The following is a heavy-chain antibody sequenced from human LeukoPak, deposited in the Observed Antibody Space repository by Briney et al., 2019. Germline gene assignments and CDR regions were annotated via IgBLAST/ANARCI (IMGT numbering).Heavy chain of an antibody. CDR3: ARAAELLGYSSSWTGDY. CDR1: GYTFTSYG. J-gene: IGHJ4*02. V-gene: IGHV1-18*01. CDR2: ISAYNGNT. Sequence: EASVKVSCKASGYTFTSYGISWVRQAPGQGLEWMGWISAYNGNTNYAQKLQGRVTMTTDTSTSTAYMELRSLRSDDTAVYYCARAAELLGYSSSWTGDYWGQGTLVTVSS. D-gene: IGHD6-13*01.